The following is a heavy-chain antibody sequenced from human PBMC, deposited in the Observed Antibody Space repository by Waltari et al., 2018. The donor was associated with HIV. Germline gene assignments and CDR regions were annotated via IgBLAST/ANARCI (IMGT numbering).Heavy chain of an antibody. CDR1: GYTFTSYD. V-gene: IGHV1-8*01. Sequence: QVQLVQSGAEVKKPGASVKVSCKASGYTFTSYDINWVRQATGQGLEWMGWMNPNMVKTGYAMKFQGRATMTRNTSISTAYMELSNLRSEDTAVYYCARGLRGGVYGGKPLGYWGQGTLVTVSS. CDR3: ARGLRGGVYGGKPLGY. D-gene: IGHD4-17*01. J-gene: IGHJ4*02. CDR2: MNPNMVKT.